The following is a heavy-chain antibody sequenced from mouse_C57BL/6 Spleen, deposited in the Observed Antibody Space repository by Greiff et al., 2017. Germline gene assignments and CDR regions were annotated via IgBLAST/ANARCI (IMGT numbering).Heavy chain of an antibody. CDR2: IDPETGGT. V-gene: IGHV1-15*01. J-gene: IGHJ4*01. CDR3: TRIYYGNYVRYYAMDY. D-gene: IGHD2-1*01. Sequence: VQLQQSGAELVGPGASVTLSCKASGYTFPDYEMHWVKQTPVHGLEWIGAIDPETGGTAYNQKFKGKAILTADKSSSTAYMELRSLTSEDSAVYYCTRIYYGNYVRYYAMDYWGQGTSVTVSS. CDR1: GYTFPDYE.